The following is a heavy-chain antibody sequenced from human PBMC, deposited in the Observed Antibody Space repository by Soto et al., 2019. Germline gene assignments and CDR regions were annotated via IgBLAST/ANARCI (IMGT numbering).Heavy chain of an antibody. CDR3: ARLRSGVGDV. J-gene: IGHJ6*02. D-gene: IGHD2-8*01. CDR2: IYYSGST. Sequence: SETLSLPCTVSGGAISSSSYYWGWIRQPPGKGLEWIGSIYYSGSTYYNPSLKSRVTISVDTSKNQFSLKLSSVTAADTAVYYCARLRSGVGDVWGQGTTVTVSS. CDR1: GGAISSSSYY. V-gene: IGHV4-39*01.